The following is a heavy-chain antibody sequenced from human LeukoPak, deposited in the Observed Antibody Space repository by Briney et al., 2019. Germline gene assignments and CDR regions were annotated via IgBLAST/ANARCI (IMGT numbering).Heavy chain of an antibody. CDR2: INSDGSST. CDR1: GFTFSSYW. V-gene: IGHV3-74*01. J-gene: IGHJ4*02. D-gene: IGHD3-10*01. CDR3: ARVTYYYGSGSYRPTAVYYFDY. Sequence: GGSLRLSCAASGFTFSSYWMHWVRQAPGKGLVWVSRINSDGSSTSYADSVKGRFTISRDNAKNTLYLQMNSLRAEDTAVYYCARVTYYYGSGSYRPTAVYYFDYWGQGTLVTVSS.